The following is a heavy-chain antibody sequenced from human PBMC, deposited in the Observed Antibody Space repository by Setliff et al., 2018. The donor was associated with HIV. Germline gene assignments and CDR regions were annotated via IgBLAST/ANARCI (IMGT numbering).Heavy chain of an antibody. J-gene: IGHJ5*02. Sequence: LRLSCAASGFTFSNYWMDWVRQAPGKGLEWVATIKQDGSEIYYMDSVKGRFTISRDNARTSLFLEMRSLRDEDTAVYLCANLWEMGAWGQGTLVTVSS. CDR2: IKQDGSEI. D-gene: IGHD1-26*01. CDR3: ANLWEMGA. V-gene: IGHV3-7*03. CDR1: GFTFSNYW.